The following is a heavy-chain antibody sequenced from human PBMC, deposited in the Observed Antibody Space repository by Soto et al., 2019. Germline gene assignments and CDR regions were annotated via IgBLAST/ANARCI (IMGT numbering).Heavy chain of an antibody. CDR1: GFTFSSYG. Sequence: PGGSLRLSCAASGFTFSSYGMHWVRQAPGKGLEWVAVISYDGSNKYYADSVKGRFTISRDNSKNTLYLQMNSLRAEDTAVYYCAREVGRGSGRYYYGMDVWGQGTTVTVSS. V-gene: IGHV3-30*03. J-gene: IGHJ6*02. CDR3: AREVGRGSGRYYYGMDV. D-gene: IGHD1-26*01. CDR2: ISYDGSNK.